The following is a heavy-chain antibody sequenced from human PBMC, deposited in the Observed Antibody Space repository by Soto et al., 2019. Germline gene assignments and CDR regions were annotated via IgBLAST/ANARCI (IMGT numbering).Heavy chain of an antibody. Sequence: QVHLVQSATEVKRPGASVKVSCQTSGFTFTSHAIQWVRQAPGQRPEWLGWIKARNCNTKYSRRLQGRITSNRDTSASTAYIELDSLTSEETALFYSARAPLSPKWGVTMFDYWGQGTLVTVSS. CDR3: ARAPLSPKWGVTMFDY. CDR2: IKARNCNT. V-gene: IGHV1-3*01. D-gene: IGHD7-27*01. J-gene: IGHJ4*02. CDR1: GFTFTSHA.